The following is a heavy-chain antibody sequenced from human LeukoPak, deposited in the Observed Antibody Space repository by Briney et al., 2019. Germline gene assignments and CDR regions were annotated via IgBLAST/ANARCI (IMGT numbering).Heavy chain of an antibody. CDR2: ISSGGGGT. J-gene: IGHJ3*02. D-gene: IGHD6-13*01. V-gene: IGHV3-23*01. CDR3: AKLGTTSSWYRGAFDM. CDR1: GFTFGSYA. Sequence: PGGSLRLSCAASGFTFGSYALSWVRQAPGKGLDWVSIISSGGGGTYYAASVKGRFTISRDNSKDTLYLQMNSLRAEDTAVYYCAKLGTTSSWYRGAFDMWGQGTLVTVSS.